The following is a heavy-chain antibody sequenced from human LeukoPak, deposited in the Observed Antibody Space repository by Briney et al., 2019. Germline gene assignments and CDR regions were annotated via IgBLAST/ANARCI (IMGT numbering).Heavy chain of an antibody. CDR2: IYTSGST. J-gene: IGHJ5*02. CDR1: GGSISSYY. D-gene: IGHD4-17*01. Sequence: PSETLSLTCTVSGGSISSYYWSWIRQPAGKGLEWIGRIYTSGSTNYNPSLKSRVTMSVDTSKNQFSLKLSSVTAADTAVYYCARDTTVTTRGGFDPWGQGTLVTVSS. CDR3: ARDTTVTTRGGFDP. V-gene: IGHV4-4*07.